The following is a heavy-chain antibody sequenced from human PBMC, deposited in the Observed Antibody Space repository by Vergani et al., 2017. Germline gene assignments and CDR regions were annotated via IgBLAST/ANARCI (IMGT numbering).Heavy chain of an antibody. J-gene: IGHJ6*02. V-gene: IGHV3-23*01. CDR2: ISGSGGST. Sequence: EVQLLESGGGLVQPGGSLRLSCAASGFTFSSYAMSWVRQAPGKGLEWVSAISGSGGSTYYADSVKGRFTISRDNAKNTLYLQMNSLRAEDTAVYYCRGGGDDGMDVWGQGTTVTVSS. CDR1: GFTFSSYA. D-gene: IGHD3-16*01. CDR3: RGGGDDGMDV.